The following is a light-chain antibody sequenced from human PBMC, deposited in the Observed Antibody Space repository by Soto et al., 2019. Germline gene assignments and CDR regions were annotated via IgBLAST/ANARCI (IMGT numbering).Light chain of an antibody. CDR2: DVS. CDR1: SSDVGGFNY. J-gene: IGLJ3*02. V-gene: IGLV2-14*03. Sequence: QSALTQPASVSGSPGQSITISWTGTSSDVGGFNYVSWYQQHPGKAPKLMIYDVSNRPSGVSNRISGSKSGNTASLTISGLQAEDEADYYCSSYTSSSSLAVFGGGTKLTVL. CDR3: SSYTSSSSLAV.